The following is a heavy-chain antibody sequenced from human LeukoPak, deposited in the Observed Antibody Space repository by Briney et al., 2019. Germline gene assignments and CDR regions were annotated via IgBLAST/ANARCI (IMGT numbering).Heavy chain of an antibody. J-gene: IGHJ6*03. CDR3: ARAIAAAGTAPNYYYYYMDV. Sequence: ASVKVSCKASGYTFTGYYMHWVRQAPGQGLEWMGWINPNSGGTNYAQKFQGRVTMTRDTSISTAYMELSRLRSDDTAVYYCARAIAAAGTAPNYYYYYMDVWGKGTTVTISS. V-gene: IGHV1-2*02. CDR1: GYTFTGYY. D-gene: IGHD6-13*01. CDR2: INPNSGGT.